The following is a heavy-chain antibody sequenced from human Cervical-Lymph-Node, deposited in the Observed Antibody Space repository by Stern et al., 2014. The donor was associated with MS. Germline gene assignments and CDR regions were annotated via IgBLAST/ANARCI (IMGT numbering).Heavy chain of an antibody. Sequence: VPLVESGGGVVQPGRPLRLSCAASGFSFSRYAMHWVRQAPGKGLEWVALIWYDGSNPYYADSVTGRFTISRDNFKNTLYLQMNSLRAEDTAVYYCASAYSSSHYYFDYWGQGTLVTVSS. CDR3: ASAYSSSHYYFDY. CDR2: IWYDGSNP. D-gene: IGHD6-13*01. V-gene: IGHV3-33*01. J-gene: IGHJ4*02. CDR1: GFSFSRYA.